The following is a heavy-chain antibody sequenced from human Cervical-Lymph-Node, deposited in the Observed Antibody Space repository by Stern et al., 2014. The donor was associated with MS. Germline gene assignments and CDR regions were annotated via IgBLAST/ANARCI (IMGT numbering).Heavy chain of an antibody. V-gene: IGHV3-73*01. CDR2: IRSKSKNYAT. J-gene: IGHJ5*02. Sequence: EVQLVGSWGGLVQPGGALRLSCAASGFIFNETSIHWVRQATGKGLEWVGRIRSKSKNYATDYIVSVTGRFTISRDDSKNTAYLHMSSLTTDDTAVYYCTGLYQLPSWGQGTLVTVSA. D-gene: IGHD6-6*01. CDR3: TGLYQLPS. CDR1: GFIFNETS.